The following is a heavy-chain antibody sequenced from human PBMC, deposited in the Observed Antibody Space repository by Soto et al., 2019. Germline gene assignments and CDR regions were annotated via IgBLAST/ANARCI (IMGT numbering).Heavy chain of an antibody. CDR3: AREVGAPSGWLDP. D-gene: IGHD1-26*01. Sequence: EVQLSESGGDLRQPGGSLRLSCAASGFTFTNYAMTWVRKTPGKGLEWVSGISASVGLKYYADSVRGRFTVSRDKSKNILYLQMDNLRDEDTAIYYCAREVGAPSGWLDPWGQGTQVTVSS. CDR2: ISASVGLK. J-gene: IGHJ5*02. V-gene: IGHV3-23*01. CDR1: GFTFTNYA.